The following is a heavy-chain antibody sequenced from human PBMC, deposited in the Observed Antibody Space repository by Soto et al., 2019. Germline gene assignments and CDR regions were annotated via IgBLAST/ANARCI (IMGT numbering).Heavy chain of an antibody. Sequence: QVQLQESGPGLVKPSQTLSLPCTVSGVAISSGGYYWGWMLQHPEKGLEWFGYTYYSARTYYNPYLRSRVSISVDTSKNKSSLKLSSVTAADTAVYYCARSPEDTVTAFDYWGQGTLVTVSS. V-gene: IGHV4-31*03. D-gene: IGHD4-17*01. J-gene: IGHJ4*02. CDR3: ARSPEDTVTAFDY. CDR1: GVAISSGGYY. CDR2: TYYSART.